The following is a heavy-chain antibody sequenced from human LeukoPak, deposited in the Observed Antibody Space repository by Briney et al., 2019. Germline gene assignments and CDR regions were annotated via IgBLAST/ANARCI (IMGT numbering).Heavy chain of an antibody. D-gene: IGHD1-26*01. CDR2: IYYSGST. J-gene: IGHJ6*02. Sequence: KTSETLSLTCTASGGTISSNYWSWIRQPPGKGLEWFAYIYYSGSTNYNPALQSRVTIPVDTSKNQLSLKVSSVTAADTAVYYCARHMSSGTYPMDVWGQGTTVTVS. CDR3: ARHMSSGTYPMDV. V-gene: IGHV4-59*08. CDR1: GGTISSNY.